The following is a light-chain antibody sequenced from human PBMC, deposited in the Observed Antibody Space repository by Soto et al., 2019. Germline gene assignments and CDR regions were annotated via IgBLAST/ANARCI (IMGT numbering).Light chain of an antibody. V-gene: IGKV1-5*01. CDR3: QQYNSYSPSLT. J-gene: IGKJ4*01. CDR2: DAS. Sequence: DIQMTQSPSTLSASVGDRVTITCRASQSISSWLAWYQQKPGKAPRLLIYDASTLESGVPSRFSGSGSGTEFTLTISSPQPDDFATYYCQQYNSYSPSLTFGGGTKVEI. CDR1: QSISSW.